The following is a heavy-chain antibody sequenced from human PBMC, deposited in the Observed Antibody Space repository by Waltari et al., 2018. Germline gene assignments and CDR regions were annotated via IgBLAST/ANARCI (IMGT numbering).Heavy chain of an antibody. J-gene: IGHJ6*02. D-gene: IGHD3-3*01. CDR1: GYTFTSYA. CDR3: ARDLPRDTIFGVVIGHYYYGMDV. V-gene: IGHV7-4-1*02. CDR2: INTNTGNP. Sequence: QVQLVQSGSELKKPGASVKVSCTASGYTFTSYAMNWVRQAPGQGLEWMGWINTNTGNPTYAQGFTGRFVFSLDTSVSTAYLQISSLKAEDTAVYYCARDLPRDTIFGVVIGHYYYGMDVWGQGTTVTVSS.